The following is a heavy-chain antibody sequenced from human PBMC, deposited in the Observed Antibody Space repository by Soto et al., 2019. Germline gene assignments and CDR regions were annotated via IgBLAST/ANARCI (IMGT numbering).Heavy chain of an antibody. CDR2: INHSGGT. V-gene: IGHV4-34*01. Sequence: SDTVSLTGAVCGGSFSGYYWSWIRQPPGKGLEGIGEINHSGGTNYSRALESRVTISVDTAKNQFSLKPSSVTAADTPVYYCARGSVGYSSSLYRKDYYYSGMDVWAQGPTVT. J-gene: IGHJ6*02. CDR3: ARGSVGYSSSLYRKDYYYSGMDV. CDR1: GGSFSGYY. D-gene: IGHD6-13*01.